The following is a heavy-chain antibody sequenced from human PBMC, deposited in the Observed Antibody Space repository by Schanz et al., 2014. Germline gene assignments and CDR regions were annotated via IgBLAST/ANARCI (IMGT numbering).Heavy chain of an antibody. V-gene: IGHV3-48*01. CDR2: ISSSSGTI. D-gene: IGHD2-21*02. J-gene: IGHJ6*03. Sequence: EVQLVESGGGLVQPRGSLRLSCAASEFSFSSFGMNWVRQAPGKGLEWVSYISSSSGTIYYADSVKGRFTISRDNAKNLLYLQMNGLRAEDAAVYFCARPSDSSWYMDVWGKGTTVTVSS. CDR1: EFSFSSFG. CDR3: ARPSDSSWYMDV.